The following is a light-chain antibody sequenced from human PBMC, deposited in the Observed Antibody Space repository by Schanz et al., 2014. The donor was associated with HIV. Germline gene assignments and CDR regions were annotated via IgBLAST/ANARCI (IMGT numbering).Light chain of an antibody. V-gene: IGKV3-20*01. CDR2: GAS. J-gene: IGKJ2*01. CDR1: QSVSSN. Sequence: EIVMTQSPATLSVSPGERATLSCRASQSVSSNLAWYQQKPGQAPRLLIYGASSRATGIPDTFSGSGSGTDFTLTISRLEPEDFAMYYCQQYGSSPFTFGQGTKLEIK. CDR3: QQYGSSPFT.